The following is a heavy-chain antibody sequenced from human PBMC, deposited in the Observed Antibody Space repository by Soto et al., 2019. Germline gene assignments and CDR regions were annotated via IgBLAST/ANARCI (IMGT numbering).Heavy chain of an antibody. D-gene: IGHD2-2*01. CDR2: ISAYNGNT. J-gene: IGHJ6*02. V-gene: IGHV1-18*04. Sequence: ASVKVSCKASGYTFTSYGISWVRQAPGQGLEWMGWISAYNGNTNYAQKLQGRVTMTTDTSTSTAYMELRSLRSDDTAVYYCATVYCSSTSCYGDHYYYGMDVWGQGTTVTVSS. CDR1: GYTFTSYG. CDR3: ATVYCSSTSCYGDHYYYGMDV.